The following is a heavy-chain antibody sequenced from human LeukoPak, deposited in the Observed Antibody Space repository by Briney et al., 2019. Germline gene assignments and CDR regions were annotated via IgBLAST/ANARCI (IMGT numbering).Heavy chain of an antibody. J-gene: IGHJ4*02. CDR1: GGSISSGSYY. Sequence: PSETLSLTCTVSGGSISSGSYYWSWIRQPARKGLEWIGHIYTSGSTNYNPSLKSRVTISVDTSKNLFSLRLSSVTAADTAVYYCASPYYYDFSRIDYWGQGTLVTVSS. V-gene: IGHV4-61*09. D-gene: IGHD3-22*01. CDR2: IYTSGST. CDR3: ASPYYYDFSRIDY.